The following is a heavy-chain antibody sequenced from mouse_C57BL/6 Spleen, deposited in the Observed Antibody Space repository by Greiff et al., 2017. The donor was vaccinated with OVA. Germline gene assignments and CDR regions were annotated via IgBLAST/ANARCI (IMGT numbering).Heavy chain of an antibody. J-gene: IGHJ4*01. CDR2: ISSGGDYI. D-gene: IGHD1-1*01. CDR3: TREGITAFYAMDY. Sequence: EVMLVESGEGLVKPGGSLKLSCAASGFTFSSYAMSWVRQTPEKRLEWVAYISSGGDYIYYADTVKGRFTIFRDNARNTLYLQMSSLKSEDTAMYYCTREGITAFYAMDYWGQGTSVTVSS. CDR1: GFTFSSYA. V-gene: IGHV5-9-1*02.